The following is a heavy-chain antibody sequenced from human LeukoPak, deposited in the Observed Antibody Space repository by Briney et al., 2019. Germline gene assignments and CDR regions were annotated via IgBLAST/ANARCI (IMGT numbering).Heavy chain of an antibody. Sequence: PSETLSLTCTVSGYSISSGYYWGWIRQPPGKGLEWIGSIYHSGSTNYNPSLKSRVTISVDTSKSQFSLKLSSVTAADTAVYYCARGRHFWSGYFVWGQGTLVTVSS. V-gene: IGHV4-38-2*02. J-gene: IGHJ4*02. CDR3: ARGRHFWSGYFV. CDR1: GYSISSGYY. D-gene: IGHD3-3*02. CDR2: IYHSGST.